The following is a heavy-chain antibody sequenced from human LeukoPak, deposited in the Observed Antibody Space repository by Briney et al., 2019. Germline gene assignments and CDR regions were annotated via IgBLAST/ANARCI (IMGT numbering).Heavy chain of an antibody. J-gene: IGHJ4*02. CDR2: IKQDGSEI. V-gene: IGHV3-7*01. Sequence: PGGSLRLSCTTSGFTFGNYWMSWVRQAPGKGLEWVANIKQDGSEIHYVDSVKGRFTISRDNAKNSLYLQMNSPRADDTAVYFCAREGRDLDYWGQGALVTVSS. CDR3: AREGRDLDY. CDR1: GFTFGNYW.